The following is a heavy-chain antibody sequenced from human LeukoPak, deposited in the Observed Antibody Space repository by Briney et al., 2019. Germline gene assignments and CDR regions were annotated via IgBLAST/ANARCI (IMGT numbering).Heavy chain of an antibody. V-gene: IGHV4-59*01. Sequence: SETLSLTCTVSGGSLRSYYWSWIRQPPGKGLEWIGYIFYSGSTNYNPSLKSRVTISVDTSNNQFSLKLSSVTAADTAVYYCARNSLGFYYDSSGYNPLWDRGQGTLVTVSS. J-gene: IGHJ4*02. D-gene: IGHD3-22*01. CDR2: IFYSGST. CDR1: GGSLRSYY. CDR3: ARNSLGFYYDSSGYNPLWD.